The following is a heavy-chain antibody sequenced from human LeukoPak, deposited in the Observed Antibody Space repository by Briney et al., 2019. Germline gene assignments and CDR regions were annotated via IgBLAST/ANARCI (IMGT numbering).Heavy chain of an antibody. CDR2: IKEDGSVK. CDR1: GFTFSNYW. V-gene: IGHV3-7*01. D-gene: IGHD4-11*01. J-gene: IGHJ4*02. CDR3: ARDHDYQSFDY. Sequence: GGSLRLSCVASGFTFSNYWMSWLRQAPGKGLEWMANIKEDGSVKYYVDSLEGRFTISRDNAKNSLYLQMSSLRAEDTAVYYCARDHDYQSFDYWGQGTLVTVSS.